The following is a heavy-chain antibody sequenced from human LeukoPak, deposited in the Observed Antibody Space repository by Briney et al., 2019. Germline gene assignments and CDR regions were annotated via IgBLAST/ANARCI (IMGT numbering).Heavy chain of an antibody. CDR1: GDSISSSSYY. J-gene: IGHJ4*02. V-gene: IGHV4-39*01. CDR2: IFHSGST. CDR3: ARHGPTGYSSSRQHDY. D-gene: IGHD6-13*01. Sequence: SETLSLTCTVSGDSISSSSYYWGWIRQPPGKGLEWIGSIFHSGSTYYNPSLKSRVTISVDTSKNQFSLKLSSVTAADTAVYYCARHGPTGYSSSRQHDYWGQGTLVTVSS.